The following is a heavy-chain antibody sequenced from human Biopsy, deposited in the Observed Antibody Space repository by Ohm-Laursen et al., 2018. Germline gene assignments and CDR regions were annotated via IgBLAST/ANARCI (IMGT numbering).Heavy chain of an antibody. Sequence: SQTLSLTCTVSGGSISSSTTYYWAWLRQSPGKGLEWIGSIYNTETTFYNPSLKSRVTISVDTSTNQFSLKVSSVTAADTALYFCARHPTGFWFDPWGHGTLVTVSS. CDR3: ARHPTGFWFDP. CDR1: GGSISSSTTYY. J-gene: IGHJ5*02. CDR2: IYNTETT. V-gene: IGHV4-39*01.